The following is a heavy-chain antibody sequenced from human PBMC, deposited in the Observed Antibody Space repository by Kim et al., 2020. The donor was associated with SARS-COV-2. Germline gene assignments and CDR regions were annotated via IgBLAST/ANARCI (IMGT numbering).Heavy chain of an antibody. Sequence: SETLSLTCTVSGGSISSDGYSWSRIRQHPGKGLEGIGYIYYSGSTYYNPSLKSRVTISVDTSKNQFSLKLSSVTAADTAVYYCARAHRTIFGVVEYMDVWGQGTTVTVSS. CDR2: IYYSGST. D-gene: IGHD3-3*01. J-gene: IGHJ6*02. V-gene: IGHV4-31*03. CDR1: GGSISSDGYS. CDR3: ARAHRTIFGVVEYMDV.